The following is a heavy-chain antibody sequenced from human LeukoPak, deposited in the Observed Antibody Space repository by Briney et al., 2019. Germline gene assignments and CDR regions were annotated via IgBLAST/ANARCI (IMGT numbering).Heavy chain of an antibody. J-gene: IGHJ6*02. D-gene: IGHD6-13*01. CDR2: IKQDGSEK. CDR3: AREGSSSWYYYYGMDV. V-gene: IGHV3-7*01. Sequence: PGGSLRLSCAASGFTSSSYWMSWVRQAPGKGLEWVANIKQDGSEKYYVDSVKGRFTISRDNAKNSLYLQMNSLRAEDTAVYYCAREGSSSWYYYYGMDVWGQGTTVTVSS. CDR1: GFTSSSYW.